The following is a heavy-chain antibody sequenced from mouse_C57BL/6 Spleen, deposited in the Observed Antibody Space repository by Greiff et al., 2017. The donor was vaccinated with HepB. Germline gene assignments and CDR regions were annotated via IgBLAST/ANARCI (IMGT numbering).Heavy chain of an antibody. CDR2: IYPGDGDT. J-gene: IGHJ2*01. CDR3: ARHSNYVFDY. CDR1: GYAFSSSW. V-gene: IGHV1-82*01. D-gene: IGHD2-5*01. Sequence: VQLQQSGPELVKPGASVKISCKASGYAFSSSWMNWVKQRPGKGLEWIGRIYPGDGDTNYNGKFKGKATLTADKSSSTAYMQLSSLTSEDSAVYFCARHSNYVFDYWGQGTTLTVSS.